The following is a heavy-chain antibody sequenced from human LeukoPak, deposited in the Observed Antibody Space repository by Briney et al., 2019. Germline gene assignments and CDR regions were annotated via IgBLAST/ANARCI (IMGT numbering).Heavy chain of an antibody. Sequence: SETLSLTCAVYGGSFSRYYWSWIRQPPGKWLEWIGEINHSGSTNYNPSLKSRVTISVDTSKNQFSLRLSSVTAADTAVYYCARVSFVRGVGYWGQGTLVTVSS. D-gene: IGHD3-10*02. CDR3: ARVSFVRGVGY. CDR2: INHSGST. V-gene: IGHV4-34*01. J-gene: IGHJ4*02. CDR1: GGSFSRYY.